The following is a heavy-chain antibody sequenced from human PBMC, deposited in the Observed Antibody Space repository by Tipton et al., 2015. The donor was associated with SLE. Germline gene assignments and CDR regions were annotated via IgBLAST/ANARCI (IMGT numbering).Heavy chain of an antibody. D-gene: IGHD3-3*01. CDR2: IYHSGST. Sequence: TLSLTCTVSGYSISSGYYWGWIRQPPGKGLEWIGSIYHSGSTYYNPSLKSRVTMSVDTSKNQFSLKLSSVTAADTAVYYCAREPRSGYHDYWGQGTLVIVSS. V-gene: IGHV4-38-2*02. J-gene: IGHJ4*02. CDR3: AREPRSGYHDY. CDR1: GYSISSGYY.